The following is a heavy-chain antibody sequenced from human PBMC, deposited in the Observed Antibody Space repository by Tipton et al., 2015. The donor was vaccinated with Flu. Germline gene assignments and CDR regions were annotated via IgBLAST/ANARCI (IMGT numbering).Heavy chain of an antibody. CDR1: GYSISSGYY. CDR2: IYHRGST. CDR3: AGQRLILDDSSGYYDY. D-gene: IGHD3-22*01. J-gene: IGHJ4*02. V-gene: IGHV4-38-2*01. Sequence: LRLSCAVSGYSISSGYYWGCIRQPPGKGLEWIGSIYHRGSTYYNPSLKSRVTISVDTSKNQFSLKLSSVTAADTAVYYCAGQRLILDDSSGYYDYWGQGTLVTVSS.